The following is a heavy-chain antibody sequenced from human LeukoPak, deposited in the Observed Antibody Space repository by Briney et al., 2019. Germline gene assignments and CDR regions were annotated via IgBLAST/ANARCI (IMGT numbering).Heavy chain of an antibody. CDR2: ISHDVSNK. D-gene: IGHD1-26*01. CDR1: GFTFNNYA. V-gene: IGHV3-30*03. Sequence: GGSLRLSCAASGFTFNNYAMHWVRQAPGKGLEWVAVISHDVSNKYYADSVKGRFTISRDNSKNTLYLRMNSLRAEDTAVYYCARLWEPKDYWGQGTLVTVSS. CDR3: ARLWEPKDY. J-gene: IGHJ4*02.